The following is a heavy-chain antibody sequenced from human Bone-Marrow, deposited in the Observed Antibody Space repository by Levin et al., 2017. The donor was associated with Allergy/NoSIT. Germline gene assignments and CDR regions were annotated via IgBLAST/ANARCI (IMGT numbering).Heavy chain of an antibody. V-gene: IGHV1-8*01. Sequence: PMASVKVSCKASGYTFTDHDINWVRQATGQGLEWMGWMRPDSGNTGFAQKFQGRLTMTRDTSIRTGYMELSSLTSEDTGVYYCARGGGLVSLSGSRRSMDVWGQGTTVTVSS. CDR2: MRPDSGNT. CDR3: ARGGGLVSLSGSRRSMDV. J-gene: IGHJ6*02. CDR1: GYTFTDHD. D-gene: IGHD2/OR15-2a*01.